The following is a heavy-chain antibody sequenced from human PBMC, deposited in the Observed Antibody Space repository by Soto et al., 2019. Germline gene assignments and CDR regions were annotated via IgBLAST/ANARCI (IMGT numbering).Heavy chain of an antibody. J-gene: IGHJ4*02. D-gene: IGHD2-15*01. CDR1: GFTSSSYA. CDR3: AKDQDVRMVGPFDY. CDR2: ISGSGGST. V-gene: IGHV3-23*01. Sequence: EVQLLESGGGLVPPGGSLRLSCVASGFTSSSYAMSWVRQAPGKGLEWVSGISGSGGSTNYADSVKGRFTISRDNSKNTLYLQMNSLRAEDTGVYYCAKDQDVRMVGPFDYWGQGTLVTVSS.